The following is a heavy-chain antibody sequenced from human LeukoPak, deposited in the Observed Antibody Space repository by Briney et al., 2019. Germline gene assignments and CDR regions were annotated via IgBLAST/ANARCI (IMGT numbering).Heavy chain of an antibody. J-gene: IGHJ4*02. Sequence: GESLRLSCAASGFTLSSYNMDWVRQAPGKGLEWVSYISRSSNIIYYTDSVKGRFTISRDNTKNSLYLQMNSLRADDTAVYYCARDGEAAGNMDHWGQGILVTVSS. CDR1: GFTLSSYN. V-gene: IGHV3-48*04. D-gene: IGHD6-13*01. CDR2: ISRSSNII. CDR3: ARDGEAAGNMDH.